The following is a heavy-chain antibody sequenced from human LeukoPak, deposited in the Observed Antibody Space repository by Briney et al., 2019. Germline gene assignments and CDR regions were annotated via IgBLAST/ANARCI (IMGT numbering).Heavy chain of an antibody. Sequence: GGSLRLSCAASGLTFGSSAMAWVRQAPGKGLEWVSAISGSGGSTYYADSVKGRFTISRDNSKNTLYLQMNSLRAEDTAVYYCAKAPTTVTTSFDYWGQGTLVTVSS. J-gene: IGHJ4*02. D-gene: IGHD4-17*01. CDR1: GLTFGSSA. CDR2: ISGSGGST. CDR3: AKAPTTVTTSFDY. V-gene: IGHV3-23*01.